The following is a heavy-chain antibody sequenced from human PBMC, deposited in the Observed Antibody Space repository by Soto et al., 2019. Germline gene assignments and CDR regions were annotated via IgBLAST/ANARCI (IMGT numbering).Heavy chain of an antibody. CDR2: VYSGGGT. Sequence: LEILSVTCTVAGGTRGGFSWRWIRQSPGKGLEWIGYVYSGGGTNYSPSFMGRVTISVDTTDNQFSLKLNSVTAADTAVYYCARVKTPMSPHYFYYGMDVWGQGTTVTVSS. CDR3: ARVKTPMSPHYFYYGMDV. D-gene: IGHD3-9*01. CDR1: GGTRGGFS. J-gene: IGHJ6*02. V-gene: IGHV4-59*01.